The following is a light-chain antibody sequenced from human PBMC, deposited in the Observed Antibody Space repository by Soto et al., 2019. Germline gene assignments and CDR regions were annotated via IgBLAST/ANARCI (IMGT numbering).Light chain of an antibody. V-gene: IGLV1-44*01. CDR1: SSNIGSNT. CDR3: AAWDDSLYGWV. CDR2: YNN. Sequence: SALTQPPSSSGTPGQRVTISCSGSSSNIGSNTVNWYQHLPGTAPTLLIYYNNQRPSGVPDRFSGSKSGTSASLAISGLQSEDEAHYYCAAWDDSLYGWVFGGGTKVTVL. J-gene: IGLJ3*02.